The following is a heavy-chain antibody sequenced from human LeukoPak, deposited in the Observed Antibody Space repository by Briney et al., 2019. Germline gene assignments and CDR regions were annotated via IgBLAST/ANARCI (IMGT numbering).Heavy chain of an antibody. V-gene: IGHV3-74*03. CDR1: GFSLGSCW. CDR3: AQAAAGTRNAFDI. J-gene: IGHJ3*02. Sequence: GGSLRLSCAASGFSLGSCWMHWVRQVPGKGLVWVSRINSDGSTTTYADSVKDRFTISRDNAKNTLYVQMNSLRAEDTAVYYCAQAAAGTRNAFDIWGQGTMVTVSS. D-gene: IGHD6-13*01. CDR2: INSDGSTT.